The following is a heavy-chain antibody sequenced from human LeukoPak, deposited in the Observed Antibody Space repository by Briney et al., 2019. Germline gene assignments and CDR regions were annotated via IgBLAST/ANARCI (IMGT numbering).Heavy chain of an antibody. CDR1: GFTFSSYA. V-gene: IGHV3-23*01. CDR3: AKKKGLRLSEPWFDP. J-gene: IGHJ5*02. Sequence: GGSLRLSCAVSGFTFSSYAMSWVRQAPGKGLEWVSAISGSGGSTYYADSVKGRFTISRDNSKNTLYLQMNSLRAEDTAVYYCAKKKGLRLSEPWFDPWGQGTLVTVSS. D-gene: IGHD5-12*01. CDR2: ISGSGGST.